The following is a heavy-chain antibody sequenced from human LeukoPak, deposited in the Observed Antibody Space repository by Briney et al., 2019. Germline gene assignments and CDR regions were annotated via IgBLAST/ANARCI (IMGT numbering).Heavy chain of an antibody. Sequence: PGGSLRLSCAASGFTVSSNYMNWVRQAPGKGLEWVSIIYSGGSTYYADSVKGRFTISRDNSKNTLYLQMNSLRVEDTAVYYCARDLGSGWNFDYWGQGTLVTVSS. CDR2: IYSGGST. CDR3: ARDLGSGWNFDY. CDR1: GFTVSSNY. J-gene: IGHJ4*02. V-gene: IGHV3-53*01. D-gene: IGHD6-19*01.